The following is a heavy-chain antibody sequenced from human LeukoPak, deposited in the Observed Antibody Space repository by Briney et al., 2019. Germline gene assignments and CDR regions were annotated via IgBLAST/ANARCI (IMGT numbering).Heavy chain of an antibody. CDR3: AREFVAYYDFWSGYYTGYFDY. D-gene: IGHD3-3*01. V-gene: IGHV4-30-4*01. CDR1: GCSISSGDYY. J-gene: IGHJ4*02. CDR2: IYYSGST. Sequence: SETLSFTCTVSGCSISSGDYYWSWIRQPPGKGLEWIGYIYYSGSTYYNPSLKSRVTISVDTSKNQFSLKLSSVTAADTAVYYCAREFVAYYDFWSGYYTGYFDYWGQGTLVTVSS.